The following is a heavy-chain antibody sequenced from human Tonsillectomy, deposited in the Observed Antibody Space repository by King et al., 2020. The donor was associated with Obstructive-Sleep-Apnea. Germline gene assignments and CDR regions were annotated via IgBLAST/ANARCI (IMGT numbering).Heavy chain of an antibody. J-gene: IGHJ6*02. V-gene: IGHV3-48*04. D-gene: IGHD2-8*01. Sequence: VQLVESGGGLVQPGGSLRLSCAASGFTFSSYSMNWVRQAPGKGLEWVSYISSSSSTIYYADSVKGRFTISRDNAKNSLYLQMNSLRAEDTAVYYCAGDVRDYYYYGMDVWGQGTTVTVSS. CDR1: GFTFSSYS. CDR2: ISSSSSTI. CDR3: AGDVRDYYYYGMDV.